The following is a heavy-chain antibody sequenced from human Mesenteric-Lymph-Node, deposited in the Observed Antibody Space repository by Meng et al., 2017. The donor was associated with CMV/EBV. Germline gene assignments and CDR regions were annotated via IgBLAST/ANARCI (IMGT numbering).Heavy chain of an antibody. CDR2: IYHSGSN. CDR3: ASRGHYDFWSGYQSHFDY. Sequence: SETLSLSCAVSGGSISSSNWWSWVRQPPGKGLEWIREIYHSGSNNYNTSLKSRITISVDKTKNQLSLKLSSVAAADTAVYYCASRGHYDFWSGYQSHFDYWGQGTLVTVSS. CDR1: GGSISSSNW. V-gene: IGHV4-4*02. J-gene: IGHJ4*02. D-gene: IGHD3-3*01.